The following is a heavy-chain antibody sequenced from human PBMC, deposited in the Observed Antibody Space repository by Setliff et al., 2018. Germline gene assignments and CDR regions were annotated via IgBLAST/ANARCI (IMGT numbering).Heavy chain of an antibody. CDR2: IYFSGST. Sequence: PSETLSLTCAVYGGSFSGYYWTWIRQPPGKGLEWIGTIYFSGSTYYNPSLKSRLTISVDTSKNQFSLKLSSVTTADTAVYYCARRPHYYDGSAYYYFFDYWGQGTLVTVSS. J-gene: IGHJ4*02. V-gene: IGHV4-34*01. D-gene: IGHD3-22*01. CDR1: GGSFSGYY. CDR3: ARRPHYYDGSAYYYFFDY.